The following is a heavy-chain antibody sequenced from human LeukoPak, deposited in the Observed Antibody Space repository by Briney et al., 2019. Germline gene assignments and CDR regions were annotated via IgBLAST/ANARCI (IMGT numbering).Heavy chain of an antibody. CDR2: IVVGSGNT. D-gene: IGHD3-10*01. J-gene: IGHJ6*03. Sequence: SVNLSCNASGFTFTSSAVQWVRQARGQRLGLIGWIVVGSGNTNYAQKFQERVTITRDMSTSTAYMELSSLRSEDTAVYYCAAPRGYYGSGSNYYYYMDVWGKGTTVTVSS. V-gene: IGHV1-58*01. CDR1: GFTFTSSA. CDR3: AAPRGYYGSGSNYYYYMDV.